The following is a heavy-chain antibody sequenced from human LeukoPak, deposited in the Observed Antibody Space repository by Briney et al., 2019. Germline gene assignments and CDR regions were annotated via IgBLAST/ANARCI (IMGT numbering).Heavy chain of an antibody. V-gene: IGHV5-51*01. D-gene: IGHD5-24*01. Sequence: GESLKISCEVSGYSFTSYWIGWVRQMPGKGLEWMGIIYPGDSDTRYSPSFQGQVTISADKSISTAYLQWSSLKASDTAMYYCARRLEMTGDAFDIWGQGTMVTVSS. J-gene: IGHJ3*02. CDR3: ARRLEMTGDAFDI. CDR1: GYSFTSYW. CDR2: IYPGDSDT.